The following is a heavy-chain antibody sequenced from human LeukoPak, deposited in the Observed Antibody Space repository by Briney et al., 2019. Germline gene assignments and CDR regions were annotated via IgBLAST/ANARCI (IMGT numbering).Heavy chain of an antibody. CDR3: ARQTGSGLFILP. V-gene: IGHV4-61*02. Sequence: SQTLSLTCTVSAGSISSGSYYWSWIRQPAGKGLEWIGRIYPSGSTNYNPSLKSRVTMSVDTSNNQFSLRLTSVTAADTAVYYCARQTGSGLFILPGGQGTLVTVSS. D-gene: IGHD3/OR15-3a*01. CDR2: IYPSGST. J-gene: IGHJ4*02. CDR1: AGSISSGSYY.